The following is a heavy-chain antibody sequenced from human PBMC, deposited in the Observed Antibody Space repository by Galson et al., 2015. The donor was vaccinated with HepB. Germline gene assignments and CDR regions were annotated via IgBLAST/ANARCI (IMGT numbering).Heavy chain of an antibody. CDR3: ARPYSSGWYVAFNY. Sequence: SLRLSCAASGFTFNTYCMHWVRQAPGKGLVWVSRINSDGSSTSYADSVKGRFTISRDNAKNTLYLQMNSLRAEDTAVYYCARPYSSGWYVAFNYWGQGTLVTVSS. CDR2: INSDGSST. D-gene: IGHD6-19*01. V-gene: IGHV3-74*01. J-gene: IGHJ4*02. CDR1: GFTFNTYC.